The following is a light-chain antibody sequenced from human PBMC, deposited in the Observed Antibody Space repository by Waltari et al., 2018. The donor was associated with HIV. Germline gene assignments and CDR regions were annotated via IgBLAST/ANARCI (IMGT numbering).Light chain of an antibody. CDR3: QTWGTGFWV. CDR1: SGHSSYA. CDR2: LNSDGSH. V-gene: IGLV4-69*01. Sequence: QLVLTQSPSASASLGASVKLTRTLSSGHSSYAIAWHQQQPEKGPRYLMKLNSDGSHSKGDGIPDRFSGSSSGAERYLTISSLQSEDEADYYCQTWGTGFWVFGGGTKLTVL. J-gene: IGLJ3*02.